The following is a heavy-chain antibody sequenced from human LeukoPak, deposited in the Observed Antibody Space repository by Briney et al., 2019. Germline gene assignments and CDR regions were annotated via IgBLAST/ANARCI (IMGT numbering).Heavy chain of an antibody. CDR2: ISGSGGST. V-gene: IGHV3-23*01. CDR1: GFTFSSYG. CDR3: ARDLNWNSGY. J-gene: IGHJ4*02. Sequence: GGTLRLSCAAPGFTFSSYGMSWVRQAPGKGLEWVSAISGSGGSTYYADSVKGRFTISRDNAKNSLYLQMNSLRAEDTAVYYSARDLNWNSGYWGQGTLVTVSS. D-gene: IGHD1-1*01.